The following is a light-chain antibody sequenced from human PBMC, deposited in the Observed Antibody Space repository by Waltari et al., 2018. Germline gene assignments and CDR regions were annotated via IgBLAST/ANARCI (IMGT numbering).Light chain of an antibody. CDR3: QHYVSLPVT. Sequence: EILLTQSPGTLSLSPGEGATLSCRARQSVGRSLAWYQQKPGQPPRLLIFGTSNRATGIPDRFSGGGSGTDFSLTITRLEPEDVAVYYCQHYVSLPVTFGQGTKVEIK. CDR1: QSVGRS. V-gene: IGKV3-20*01. CDR2: GTS. J-gene: IGKJ1*01.